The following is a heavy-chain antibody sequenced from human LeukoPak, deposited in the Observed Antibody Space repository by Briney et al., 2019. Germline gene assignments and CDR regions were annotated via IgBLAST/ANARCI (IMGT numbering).Heavy chain of an antibody. CDR1: GFTFSHYA. Sequence: GRSLRLSCAASGFTFSHYAMHWVRQAPGKGLEWVAVISFDGTNKFYADSVKGRFTISRDNSKNTLYLQMNSLRAEDTAVCYCALVVYYYGSGSYSAFDYWGQGTLVTVSS. CDR3: ALVVYYYGSGSYSAFDY. J-gene: IGHJ4*02. D-gene: IGHD3-10*01. V-gene: IGHV3-30*04. CDR2: ISFDGTNK.